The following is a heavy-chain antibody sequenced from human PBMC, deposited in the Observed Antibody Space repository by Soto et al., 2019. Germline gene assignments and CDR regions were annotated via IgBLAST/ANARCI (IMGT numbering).Heavy chain of an antibody. D-gene: IGHD2-21*02. Sequence: QVQLVQSGAEVRKPGSSVEVSCMASGSTFSSYTVNWVRQAPGQGLEWIGRIIPVLGVTHYARRFQGRVTITADRYRKTAYMELTSLTYEETAVYYCARRRYCGVDCYNKFYYGMDVWGQGTTVTVSS. CDR3: ARRRYCGVDCYNKFYYGMDV. V-gene: IGHV1-69*02. CDR1: GSTFSSYT. J-gene: IGHJ6*02. CDR2: IIPVLGVT.